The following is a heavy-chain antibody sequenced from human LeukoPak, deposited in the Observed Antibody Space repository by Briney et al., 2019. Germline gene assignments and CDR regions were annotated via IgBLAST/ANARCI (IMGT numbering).Heavy chain of an antibody. J-gene: IGHJ6*03. CDR2: IHPSGST. Sequence: SETLSLTCTVSGDSISSYYWSWVRQPAGKGLEWIGRIHPSGSTYYNPSLKSRVTISVDTSKNQFSLKLSSVTAADTAVYYCARLGIGSNYRYYYYYYMDVWGKGTTVTVSS. CDR1: GDSISSYY. CDR3: ARLGIGSNYRYYYYYYMDV. D-gene: IGHD4-11*01. V-gene: IGHV4-4*07.